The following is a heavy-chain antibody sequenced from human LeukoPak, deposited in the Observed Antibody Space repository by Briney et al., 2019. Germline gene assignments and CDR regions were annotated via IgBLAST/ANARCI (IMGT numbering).Heavy chain of an antibody. J-gene: IGHJ5*02. Sequence: SETLSLTCTDSGGSISSGGYYWSWIRQHPGKGLEWIGYIYYSGSTYYNPSLKSRVTISVDTSKNQFSLKLSSVTAADTAMYYCARDSDDWFDPWGQGTLVTVSS. V-gene: IGHV4-31*03. CDR3: ARDSDDWFDP. CDR1: GGSISSGGYY. CDR2: IYYSGST.